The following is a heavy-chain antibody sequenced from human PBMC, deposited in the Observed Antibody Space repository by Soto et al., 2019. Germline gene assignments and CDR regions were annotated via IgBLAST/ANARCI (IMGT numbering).Heavy chain of an antibody. CDR3: ARDHWGRYQLLFSIHYPYYYYGMDV. CDR1: GASISSSSFY. Sequence: PSETLSLTCTVSGASISSSSFYWGWIRQPPGKGLESIANIYYDGSTNYNPSLKSRVTISVDKSKNQFSLKLSSVTAADTAVYYCARDHWGRYQLLFSIHYPYYYYGMDVWGQGTTVTVSS. J-gene: IGHJ6*02. D-gene: IGHD2-2*01. CDR2: IYYDGST. V-gene: IGHV4-39*07.